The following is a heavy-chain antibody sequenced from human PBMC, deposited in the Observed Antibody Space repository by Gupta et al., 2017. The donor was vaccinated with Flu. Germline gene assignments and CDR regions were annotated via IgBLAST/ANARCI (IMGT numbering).Heavy chain of an antibody. J-gene: IGHJ5*02. CDR3: ARLVTIFGVVIGFDP. D-gene: IGHD3-3*01. CDR2: ISSSSSTI. V-gene: IGHV3-48*01. Sequence: APGKGLEWVSYISSSSSTIYYADSVKGRFTISRDNAKNSLYLQMNSLRAEDTAVYYCARLVTIFGVVIGFDPWGQGTLVTVSS.